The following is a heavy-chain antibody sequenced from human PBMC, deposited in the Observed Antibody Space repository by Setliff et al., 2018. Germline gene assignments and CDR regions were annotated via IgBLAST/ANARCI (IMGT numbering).Heavy chain of an antibody. V-gene: IGHV1-18*01. Sequence: ASVKVSCKDSGYTFSTYGISWVRQAPGQGLEWMGWISAYNGNTNYAQRFQGRVTMTTDTSTSTAYMELRSLRSDDTAVYYCARDIATGGYTYGFFYWGQGTMVTSPQ. CDR3: ARDIATGGYTYGFFY. D-gene: IGHD5-18*01. CDR2: ISAYNGNT. CDR1: GYTFSTYG. J-gene: IGHJ4*02.